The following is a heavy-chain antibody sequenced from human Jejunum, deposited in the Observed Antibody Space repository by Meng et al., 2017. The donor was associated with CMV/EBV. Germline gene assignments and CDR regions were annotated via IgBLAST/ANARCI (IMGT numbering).Heavy chain of an antibody. CDR3: ARDGDGYNFDY. CDR2: IKGDGSHT. J-gene: IGHJ4*02. CDR1: EVTFNNCW. D-gene: IGHD5-24*01. Sequence: LSCAASEVTFNNCWMHWVRQAPGKVLEWVSRIKGDGSHTIYADSVKGRFTISRDNAKNTLYLQMNSLRVEDTALYYCARDGDGYNFDYWGQGTLVTVSS. V-gene: IGHV3-74*01.